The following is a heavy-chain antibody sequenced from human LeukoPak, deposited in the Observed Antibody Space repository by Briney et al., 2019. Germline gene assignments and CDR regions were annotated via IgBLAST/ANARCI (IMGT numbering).Heavy chain of an antibody. CDR2: INHSGST. Sequence: PSETLSLTCAVYGGSFSGYYWSWIRQPPGKGLEWIGEINHSGSTNYNPSPKSRVTISVDTSKNQFSLKLSSVTAADTAVYYCARGGPPYRRVTALQLDAFDIWGQGTMVTVSS. D-gene: IGHD2-21*02. J-gene: IGHJ3*02. CDR1: GGSFSGYY. CDR3: ARGGPPYRRVTALQLDAFDI. V-gene: IGHV4-34*01.